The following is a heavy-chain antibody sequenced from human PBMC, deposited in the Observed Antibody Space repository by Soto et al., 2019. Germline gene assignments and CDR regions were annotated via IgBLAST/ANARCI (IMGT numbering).Heavy chain of an antibody. Sequence: ASETMSLTCTVSGGSISSSSYYWGWIHQPPGKGLEWIGSIYYSGSTYYNPSLKSRVTISVDTSKNQFSLKLSSVTAADTAVYYCARHRVRVFGVVNVYYFDYWGQGTLVTVSS. D-gene: IGHD3-3*01. CDR3: ARHRVRVFGVVNVYYFDY. CDR1: GGSISSSSYY. CDR2: IYYSGST. J-gene: IGHJ4*02. V-gene: IGHV4-39*01.